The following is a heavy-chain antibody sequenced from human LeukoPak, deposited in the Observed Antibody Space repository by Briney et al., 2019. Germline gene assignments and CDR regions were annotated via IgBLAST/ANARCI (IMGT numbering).Heavy chain of an antibody. D-gene: IGHD3-22*01. CDR2: INWNGGST. J-gene: IGHJ4*02. Sequence: PGGSLRLSCAASGFTFDDYGMSWVRQAPGKGLEWVSGINWNGGSTGYADSVKGRFTISRDHAKNSLYLQMNSLRAEDTALYYCARFLGGYDSSGPYYFDYWGQGTLVTVSS. CDR3: ARFLGGYDSSGPYYFDY. V-gene: IGHV3-20*04. CDR1: GFTFDDYG.